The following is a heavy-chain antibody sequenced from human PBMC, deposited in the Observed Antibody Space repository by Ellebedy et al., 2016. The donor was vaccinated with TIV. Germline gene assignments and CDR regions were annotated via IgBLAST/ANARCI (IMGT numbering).Heavy chain of an antibody. D-gene: IGHD6-13*01. Sequence: PGGSLRLSCQVFGYSFTSYWVGWVRQMPGKGLEWMGIILPANSDIRSSPSFEGQVTISADKSISTAYLQWSSLKASDTAIYYCARTSGYSGNWGLDLWGQGTLVTVSS. CDR3: ARTSGYSGNWGLDL. J-gene: IGHJ5*02. V-gene: IGHV5-51*01. CDR1: GYSFTSYW. CDR2: ILPANSDI.